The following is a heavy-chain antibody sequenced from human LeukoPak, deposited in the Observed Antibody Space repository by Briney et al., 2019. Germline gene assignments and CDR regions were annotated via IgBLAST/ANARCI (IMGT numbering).Heavy chain of an antibody. V-gene: IGHV3-20*04. J-gene: IGHJ6*03. CDR1: GFTFGDYG. Sequence: PGGSLRLSCAASGFTFGDYGMSWVRQAPGKGLEWVSGVNRNGDSTGYADSVKGRFTISRDNARNSLYLQMNSLRAEDTALYYCARSNKDYYVSYYLDVWAKGTRSPSP. CDR3: ARSNKDYYVSYYLDV. CDR2: VNRNGDST.